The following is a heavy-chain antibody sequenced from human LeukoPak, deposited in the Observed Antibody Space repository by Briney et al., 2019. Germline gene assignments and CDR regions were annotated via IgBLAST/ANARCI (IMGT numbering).Heavy chain of an antibody. Sequence: GFLRLSCAASGFIFSSYWMHWVRPVPGKGLVWVSRIKSDGSSTTYADSVKGRFTISRDNAKNTLYLQMNSLRAEDTAVYYQSYGDYLYFDLWGRGTLVTVSS. J-gene: IGHJ2*01. CDR2: IKSDGSST. CDR3: SYGDYLYFDL. D-gene: IGHD4-17*01. V-gene: IGHV3-74*01. CDR1: GFIFSSYW.